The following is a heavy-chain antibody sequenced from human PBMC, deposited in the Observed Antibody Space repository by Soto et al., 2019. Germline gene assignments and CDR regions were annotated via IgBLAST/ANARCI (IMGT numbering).Heavy chain of an antibody. J-gene: IGHJ6*02. CDR1: GFTFSSYS. CDR3: ARDTDYGSGRGDGMDV. CDR2: ISSSSSTI. D-gene: IGHD3-10*01. V-gene: IGHV3-48*02. Sequence: GGSLRLSCAASGFTFSSYSMNWVRQAPGKGLEWVSYISSSSSTIYYADSVKGRFTISRDNAKNSLYLQMNSLRDEDTAVYYCARDTDYGSGRGDGMDVWGQGTTVTVSS.